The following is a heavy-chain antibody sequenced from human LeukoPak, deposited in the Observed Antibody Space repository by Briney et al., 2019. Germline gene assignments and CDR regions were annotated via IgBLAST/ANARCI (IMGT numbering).Heavy chain of an antibody. D-gene: IGHD7-27*01. CDR1: GFTFSSYS. CDR3: AREKTGDDWYFDY. Sequence: GGSLRLSCAASGFTFSSYSMNWVRQAPGKGLEWVSSISSSSYIYYADSVKGRFTISRDNAKNSLYLQMNSLRAEDTAVYYCAREKTGDDWYFDYWDQGTLVTVSS. CDR2: ISSSSYI. J-gene: IGHJ4*02. V-gene: IGHV3-21*01.